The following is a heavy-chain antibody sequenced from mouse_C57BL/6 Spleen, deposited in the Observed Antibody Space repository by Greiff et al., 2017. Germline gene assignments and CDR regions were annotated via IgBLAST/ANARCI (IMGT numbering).Heavy chain of an antibody. V-gene: IGHV2-5*01. CDR2: IWRGGST. CDR1: GFSLTSYG. CDR3: AKNPVYYDYLYAMDY. D-gene: IGHD2-4*01. Sequence: QVQLQQSGPGLVQPSQSLSITCTVSGFSLTSYGVHWVRQSPGKGLEWLGVIWRGGSTDYNAAFMSRLSITKDNSKSQVFFKMNSLQADDTAIYYCAKNPVYYDYLYAMDYWGQGTSVTVSS. J-gene: IGHJ4*01.